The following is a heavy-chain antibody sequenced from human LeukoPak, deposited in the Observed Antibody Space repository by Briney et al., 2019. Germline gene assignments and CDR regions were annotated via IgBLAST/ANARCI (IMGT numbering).Heavy chain of an antibody. CDR1: GGSFSGYY. Sequence: AETLSLTCAVYGGSFSGYYWSWIRQPPGKGLERIGQINHSGSTNYNPSLKSRVTISVDTSKNQFSLKLSSVTAADTAVYYCAREEDCSSTSCPRAHNWFDPWGQGTLVTVSS. CDR3: AREEDCSSTSCPRAHNWFDP. V-gene: IGHV4-34*01. CDR2: INHSGST. J-gene: IGHJ5*02. D-gene: IGHD2-2*01.